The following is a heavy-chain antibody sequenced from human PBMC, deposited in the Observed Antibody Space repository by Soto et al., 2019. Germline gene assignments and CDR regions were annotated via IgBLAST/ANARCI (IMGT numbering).Heavy chain of an antibody. J-gene: IGHJ4*01. CDR2: MYHGGNT. CDR1: NYSMSNPHY. CDR3: SWAHIMVVACSTFDF. D-gene: IGHD2-21*01. V-gene: IGHV4-38-2*02. Sequence: SETLSLTCTVPNYSMSNPHYWGWIRQPPGKGPEWIASMYHGGNTFYNPSLKSRITMSMDTSKNQFSLKLRFMTAADTAVYYCSWAHIMVVACSTFDFWGHGTLVTVSS.